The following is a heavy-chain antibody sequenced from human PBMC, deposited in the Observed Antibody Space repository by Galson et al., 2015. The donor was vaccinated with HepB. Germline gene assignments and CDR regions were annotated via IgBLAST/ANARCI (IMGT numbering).Heavy chain of an antibody. CDR3: ARRYSSSSVGAFDI. Sequence: SETLSLTCTVSGGSISSYYWSWIRQPPGKGLEWIGYIYYSGSTNYNPSLKSRVTISVDTSKNQFSLKLSSVTAADTAVYYCARRYSSSSVGAFDIWGQGTMVTVSS. CDR2: IYYSGST. CDR1: GGSISSYY. V-gene: IGHV4-59*01. J-gene: IGHJ3*02. D-gene: IGHD6-6*01.